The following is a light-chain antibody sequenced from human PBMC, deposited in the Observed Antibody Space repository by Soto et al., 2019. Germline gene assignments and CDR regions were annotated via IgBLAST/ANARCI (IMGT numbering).Light chain of an antibody. V-gene: IGLV2-14*01. CDR3: SSYTISSTLV. J-gene: IGLJ3*02. Sequence: QSALTQPASVSGSPGQSITISCTGTSSDVGGYNYVSWYQHHPGKAPKLMIYEVSNRPAGISDRFSGSKSGNTASLTISGLAAEDEADYYCSSYTISSTLVFGGGTKLTVL. CDR1: SSDVGGYNY. CDR2: EVS.